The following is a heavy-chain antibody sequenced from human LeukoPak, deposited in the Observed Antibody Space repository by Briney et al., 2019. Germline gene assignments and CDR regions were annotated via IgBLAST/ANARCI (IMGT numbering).Heavy chain of an antibody. D-gene: IGHD2-15*01. CDR2: IYYSGST. CDR1: GGSISSSSYY. V-gene: IGHV4-39*07. CDR3: ARAPEYCSGGSCYLDIDY. J-gene: IGHJ4*02. Sequence: SETLSLTCTVSGGSISSSSYYWGWIRQPPGKGLEWIGSIYYSGSTYYNPSLKSRVTISVDTSKNQFSLKLSSVTAADTAVYYCARAPEYCSGGSCYLDIDYWGQGTLVTVSS.